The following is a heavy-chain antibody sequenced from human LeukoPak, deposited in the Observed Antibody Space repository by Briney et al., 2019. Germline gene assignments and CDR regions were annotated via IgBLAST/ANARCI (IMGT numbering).Heavy chain of an antibody. CDR3: ARGETNDYSNTLDY. Sequence: SQTLSLTCTVSGGSINSGGYYWSWIRQHAGKGLEWIGYIYYSGSTYYNPSLKSRVTISVDTSKNQFSLKLSSVTAADTAVYYCARGETNDYSNTLDYWGQGTLVTVSS. CDR1: GGSINSGGYY. D-gene: IGHD4-4*01. J-gene: IGHJ4*02. V-gene: IGHV4-31*03. CDR2: IYYSGST.